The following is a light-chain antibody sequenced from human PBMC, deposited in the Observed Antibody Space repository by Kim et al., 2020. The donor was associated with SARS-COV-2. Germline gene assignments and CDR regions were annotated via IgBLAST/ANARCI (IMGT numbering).Light chain of an antibody. CDR3: QQRSNWPPLFT. CDR2: GAS. CDR1: QSVSSY. Sequence: PGERATLSCRASQSVSSYLAWYQQKPGQAPRLLIYGASNRATGIPARFSGSGSGTDFTLTISSLEPEDFAVYYCQQRSNWPPLFTFGPGTKVDIK. J-gene: IGKJ3*01. V-gene: IGKV3-11*01.